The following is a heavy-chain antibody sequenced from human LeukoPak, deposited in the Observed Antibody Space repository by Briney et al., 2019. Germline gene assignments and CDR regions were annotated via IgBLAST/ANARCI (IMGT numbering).Heavy chain of an antibody. CDR1: GFTFSSYG. J-gene: IGHJ5*02. CDR3: ARWSCDH. CDR2: IWYDGSEK. V-gene: IGHV3-33*01. Sequence: GTSLRLSCAASGFTFSSYGMHWVRQAPGKGLEWVAVIWYDGSEKYYADSVKGRFTISRDNSKNTLFLQMSSLTAEDTSVYYCARWSCDHWGQGTLVTVSS.